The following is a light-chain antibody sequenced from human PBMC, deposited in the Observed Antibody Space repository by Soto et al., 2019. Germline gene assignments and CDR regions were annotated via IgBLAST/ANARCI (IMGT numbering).Light chain of an antibody. CDR3: QSYDSSLSGVV. CDR2: DNS. CDR1: SSNIGAGYD. V-gene: IGLV1-40*01. J-gene: IGLJ2*01. Sequence: QSVLTQPPSVSGAPGQRVTISCTGSSSNIGAGYDVHWYQQLPGTAPKLLIYDNSNRPSGVPDRFSGSKSGTSASLAITRVQAEDEADYYCQSYDSSLSGVVFGGGTKVTVL.